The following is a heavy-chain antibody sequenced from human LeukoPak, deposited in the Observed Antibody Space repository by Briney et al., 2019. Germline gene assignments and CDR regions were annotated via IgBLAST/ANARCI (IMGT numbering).Heavy chain of an antibody. D-gene: IGHD3-22*01. CDR2: ISGSGATI. Sequence: GESLRLSCAASGFTFSTYGMSWVRQAPGKGLEWVSGISGSGATIYYADSVKGRFTISRDNSKNTLHLQMNSLRAEDTAVYFCAKFYDSGGYYHFDYWGQGTLVTVSS. V-gene: IGHV3-23*01. J-gene: IGHJ4*02. CDR1: GFTFSTYG. CDR3: AKFYDSGGYYHFDY.